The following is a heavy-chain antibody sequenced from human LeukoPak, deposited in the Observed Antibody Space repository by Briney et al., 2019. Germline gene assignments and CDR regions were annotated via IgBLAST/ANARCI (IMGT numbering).Heavy chain of an antibody. Sequence: GGSLRLSCAASGFTFSSYEMNWVRQAPGKGLEWVSYISSSGSTIYYADSVKGRFTISRDNAKNSLYLQMNSLRAEDTAVYYCARDGCYDFWSGEDAFDIWGQGTMVTVSS. CDR2: ISSSGSTI. V-gene: IGHV3-48*03. D-gene: IGHD3-3*01. CDR3: ARDGCYDFWSGEDAFDI. J-gene: IGHJ3*02. CDR1: GFTFSSYE.